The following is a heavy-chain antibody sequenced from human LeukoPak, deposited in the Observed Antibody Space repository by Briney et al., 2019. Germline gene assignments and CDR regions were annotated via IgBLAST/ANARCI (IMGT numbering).Heavy chain of an antibody. V-gene: IGHV1-24*01. CDR1: GYTLTELS. J-gene: IGHJ5*02. D-gene: IGHD3-10*01. CDR3: ASLNYCGSGSYYNYWFDP. Sequence: ASVKVSCKVSGYTLTELSMHWVRQAPGKGLEWMGGFDPEDGETIYAQKFQGRVTMTEDTSTDTAYMELSSLRSGDTAVYYCASLNYCGSGSYYNYWFDPWGQGTLVTVSS. CDR2: FDPEDGET.